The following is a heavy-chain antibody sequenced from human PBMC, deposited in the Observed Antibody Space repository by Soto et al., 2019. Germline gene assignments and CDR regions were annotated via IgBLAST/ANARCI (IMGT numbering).Heavy chain of an antibody. CDR2: ITYEGRNK. CDR1: GFIFADYG. J-gene: IGHJ6*02. Sequence: QEQLVESGGGVVQPGRSPRLSCAASGFIFADYGMHWVRQAPGKGLEWVALITYEGRNKYYADAVKGRFTISRDNAKNMVSLQMDSLRAEDTAVYYCAKARGANNWANYYGLDVWGQGTTVTVSS. CDR3: AKARGANNWANYYGLDV. V-gene: IGHV3-30*18. D-gene: IGHD1-1*01.